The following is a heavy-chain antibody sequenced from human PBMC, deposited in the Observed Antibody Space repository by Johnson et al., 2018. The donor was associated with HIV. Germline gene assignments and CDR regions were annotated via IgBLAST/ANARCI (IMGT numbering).Heavy chain of an antibody. CDR2: IGTASDT. CDR1: RSIINDYD. D-gene: IGHD2-15*01. J-gene: IGHJ3*02. Sequence: VQPVESRGGLVQPGGSPILSCAASRSIINDYDMHCVRQVTGKGLDRVSGIGTASDTYYPDSVKGRFTITRENAKNSLYLQMNNLSAGDKAQYYCARAVCMGGRCYSHDSFDIWGQGTMVTVSS. CDR3: ARAVCMGGRCYSHDSFDI. V-gene: IGHV3-13*01.